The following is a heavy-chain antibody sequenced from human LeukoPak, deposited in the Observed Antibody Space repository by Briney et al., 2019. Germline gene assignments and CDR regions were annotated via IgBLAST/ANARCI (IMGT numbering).Heavy chain of an antibody. CDR2: IYYSGIT. V-gene: IGHV4-59*01. CDR1: GGSISGYY. J-gene: IGHJ4*02. D-gene: IGHD6-13*01. CDR3: ARLVAAAADY. Sequence: PSETLSLTCIVSGGSISGYYWTWIRQPPGKGLEWIGYIYYSGITNYNPSLKSRVTISVDTSKNQFSLKLSSVTAADTAVYYCARLVAAAADYWGQGTLVTVSS.